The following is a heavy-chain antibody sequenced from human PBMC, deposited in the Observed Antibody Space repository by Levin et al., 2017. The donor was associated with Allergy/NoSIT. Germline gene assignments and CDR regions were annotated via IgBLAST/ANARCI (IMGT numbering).Heavy chain of an antibody. CDR1: GGSVSSGSYY. V-gene: IGHV4-61*01. CDR3: ARVPNAVAGQMNWYFDL. CDR2: IYYSGST. J-gene: IGHJ2*01. Sequence: PSETLSLTCTVSGGSVSSGSYYWSWIRQPPGKGLEWIGYIYYSGSTNYNPSLKSRVTISVDTSKNQFSLKLSSVTAADTAVYYCARVPNAVAGQMNWYFDLWGRGTLVTVSS. D-gene: IGHD6-19*01.